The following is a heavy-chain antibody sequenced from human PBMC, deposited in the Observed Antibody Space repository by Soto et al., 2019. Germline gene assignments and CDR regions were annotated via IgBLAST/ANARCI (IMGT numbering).Heavy chain of an antibody. CDR2: INHSGFT. CDR1: GGSLRGHY. Sequence: KPSETLSLTCAVSGGSLRGHYWSWIRQSPEKGLEWIGEINHSGFTNYNPTLKSRVTIPRDASKNQFSLRLSSMTAADSAVYFCARAAVKLGATLFDSWGQGTLVTVSS. D-gene: IGHD1-26*01. J-gene: IGHJ4*02. V-gene: IGHV4-34*01. CDR3: ARAAVKLGATLFDS.